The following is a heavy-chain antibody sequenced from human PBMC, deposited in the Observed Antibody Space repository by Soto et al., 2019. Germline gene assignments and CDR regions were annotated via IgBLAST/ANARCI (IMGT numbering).Heavy chain of an antibody. Sequence: GESLRLSCAVSGFTVSSTYITWGREAPGKGLEWVSVIYGGLTTSYADSVKGRFTIFRDNSKNTLFLQMNSLRVEDTAVYYCARDRIEAAGTPPFNYYYGMDVWGRGTTVTVSS. D-gene: IGHD6-13*01. V-gene: IGHV3-53*01. CDR3: ARDRIEAAGTPPFNYYYGMDV. CDR2: IYGGLTT. J-gene: IGHJ6*02. CDR1: GFTVSSTY.